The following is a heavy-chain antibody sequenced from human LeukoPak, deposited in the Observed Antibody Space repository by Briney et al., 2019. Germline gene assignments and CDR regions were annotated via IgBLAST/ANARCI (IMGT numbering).Heavy chain of an antibody. CDR1: GGTFSSYA. CDR3: ATAKVAVAGYDY. Sequence: ASVKVSCKASGGTFSSYAISWVRQAPGKGLEWMGGFDPEDGETIYAQKFQGRVTMTEDTSTDTAYMELSSLRSEDTAVYYCATAKVAVAGYDYWGQGTLVTVSS. J-gene: IGHJ4*02. V-gene: IGHV1-24*01. CDR2: FDPEDGET. D-gene: IGHD6-19*01.